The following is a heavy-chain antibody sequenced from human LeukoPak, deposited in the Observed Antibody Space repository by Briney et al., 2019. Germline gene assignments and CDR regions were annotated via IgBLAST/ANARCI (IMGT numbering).Heavy chain of an antibody. CDR2: VSSDGTT. Sequence: SETLSLTCSVSGDSVTSYYWSWIRQPPGKGLEWIGYVSSDGTTNYTPSLRRRVIMSVDTAKNHISLSLTSLTAADTAIYYCARLDCTGDGCYNHWGRGTLVTVSS. CDR3: ARLDCTGDGCYNH. V-gene: IGHV4-59*08. D-gene: IGHD2-8*02. J-gene: IGHJ4*02. CDR1: GDSVTSYY.